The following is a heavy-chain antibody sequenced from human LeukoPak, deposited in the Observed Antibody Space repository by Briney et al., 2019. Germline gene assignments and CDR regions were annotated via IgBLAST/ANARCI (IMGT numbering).Heavy chain of an antibody. CDR3: AKVDY. V-gene: IGHV3-30*18. CDR2: ISYDGSDK. CDR1: GFTFNNYG. Sequence: GRSLRLSCAASGFTFNNYGMHWVRQAPGKGLEWVAVISYDGSDKYYADSVKGRFTISRDNSKNTLYLQLNNLRTEDTAVYFCAKVDYWGQGTLVTVSS. J-gene: IGHJ4*02.